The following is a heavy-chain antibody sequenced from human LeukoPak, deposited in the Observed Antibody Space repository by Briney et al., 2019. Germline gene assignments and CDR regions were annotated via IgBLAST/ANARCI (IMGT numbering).Heavy chain of an antibody. V-gene: IGHV3-30*04. J-gene: IGHJ5*02. D-gene: IGHD3-10*01. Sequence: GGSLRLSCAASGFTFSSYAMHWVRQAPGKGLEWVAVISYDGSNKYYADSVKGRFTISRDNSKNTLYLQMNSLRAEDTAVYYCAGEHYGSMVGNGDWFDPWGQGTLVTVSS. CDR2: ISYDGSNK. CDR3: AGEHYGSMVGNGDWFDP. CDR1: GFTFSSYA.